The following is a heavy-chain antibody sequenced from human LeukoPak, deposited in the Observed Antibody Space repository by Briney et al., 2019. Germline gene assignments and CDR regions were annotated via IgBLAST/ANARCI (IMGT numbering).Heavy chain of an antibody. V-gene: IGHV1-69*05. Sequence: SVKVSCKASGGTFSSYAISWVRQAPGQGLEWMGRIIPIFGTANYAQKFQGRVTITTDESTSTAYMELSSLRSEDTAVYYCAREKGPGGDVVVTAPLFDYWGQGTLVTVSS. CDR3: AREKGPGGDVVVTAPLFDY. CDR1: GGTFSSYA. CDR2: IIPIFGTA. D-gene: IGHD2-21*02. J-gene: IGHJ4*02.